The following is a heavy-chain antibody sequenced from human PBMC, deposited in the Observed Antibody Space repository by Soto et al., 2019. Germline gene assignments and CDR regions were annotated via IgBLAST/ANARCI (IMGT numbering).Heavy chain of an antibody. CDR2: IIPIFGTA. Sequence: QVQLVQSGAEVKKPGSSVKVSCKASGGTFSSYAISWVRQAPGHGLEWMGGIIPIFGTANYAQKFQGRVTTTADESSSTAYMALSSLRSEDTAVYYCARLSSSAGAFVPTYWGQGTMVTVSS. D-gene: IGHD6-6*01. CDR1: GGTFSSYA. CDR3: ARLSSSAGAFVPTY. V-gene: IGHV1-69*01. J-gene: IGHJ3*01.